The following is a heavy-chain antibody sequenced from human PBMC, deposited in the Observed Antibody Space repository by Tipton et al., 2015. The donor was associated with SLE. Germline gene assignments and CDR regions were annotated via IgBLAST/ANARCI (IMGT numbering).Heavy chain of an antibody. V-gene: IGHV4-61*10. CDR1: GASIRSGTYK. CDR3: ARGGEAAAGYSWFDP. Sequence: LRLSCTVSGASIRSGTYKWSWIRQPAGKGLEWIAYFYYSGSANYNPSLKSRVTTSVDTSKNQFSLKLTSVTAADTATYFCARGGEAAAGYSWFDPWGQGTLVTVSS. D-gene: IGHD6-13*01. CDR2: FYYSGSA. J-gene: IGHJ5*02.